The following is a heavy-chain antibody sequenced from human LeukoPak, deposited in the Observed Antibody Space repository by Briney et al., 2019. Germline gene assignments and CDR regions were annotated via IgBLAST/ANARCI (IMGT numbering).Heavy chain of an antibody. CDR3: ARFAYCGGHCWYYFDY. V-gene: IGHV4-59*01. Sequence: SETLSLTCTVSGGSISSYYWSWIRQPPGKGLEWIGYIYSSGSTNYNPSLKSRVTISVDTSKNQFSLKLSSVTAADTAVYYCARFAYCGGHCWYYFDYWGQGSLVTVSS. CDR1: GGSISSYY. J-gene: IGHJ4*02. D-gene: IGHD2-21*02. CDR2: IYSSGST.